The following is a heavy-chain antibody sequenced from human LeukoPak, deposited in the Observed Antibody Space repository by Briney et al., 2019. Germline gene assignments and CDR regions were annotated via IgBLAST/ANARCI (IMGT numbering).Heavy chain of an antibody. CDR3: ARGRHSQYFDY. V-gene: IGHV4-34*01. D-gene: IGHD4-11*01. Sequence: PSETLSLTCAVYGGSFSGYYWSWIRQPPGKGLERIGEINHSGGTYYNPSLKSRVTLSVDTSKNQFSLKMNSVTAADTAVYYCARGRHSQYFDYWGQGTLVTVSS. J-gene: IGHJ4*02. CDR1: GGSFSGYY. CDR2: INHSGGT.